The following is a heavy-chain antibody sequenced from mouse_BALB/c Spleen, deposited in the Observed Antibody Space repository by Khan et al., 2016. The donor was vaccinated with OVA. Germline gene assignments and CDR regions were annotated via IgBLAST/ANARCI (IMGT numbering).Heavy chain of an antibody. CDR3: AIDASHWDFSFAY. V-gene: IGHV1S136*01. CDR2: INPDNDGI. D-gene: IGHD4-1*01. CDR1: GYTFSNYV. Sequence: VQLQQSGPDLVKPGASVKMSCKASGYTFSNYVIHWVKQKPGQGLEWIGYINPDNDGIRFNEKFKGKATLTSDKSSSTAYLELSSLTSEDSAVYYCAIDASHWDFSFAYWGQGTLVTVSA. J-gene: IGHJ3*01.